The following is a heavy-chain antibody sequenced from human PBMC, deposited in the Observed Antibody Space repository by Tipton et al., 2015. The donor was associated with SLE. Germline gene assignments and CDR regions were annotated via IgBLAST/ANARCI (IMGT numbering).Heavy chain of an antibody. CDR2: IDPTDSYT. CDR1: GYSFTTYW. J-gene: IGHJ5*02. Sequence: QLVQSGAEVKKPGESLRISCKGSGYSFTTYWISWVRQMPGKGLEWMGRIDPTDSYTNYSPSFQGHVTISADKSLSTAYLQWSSLKASDTAMYYCARQDTMVRGVIGCWFDPWGQGTLVTVSS. V-gene: IGHV5-10-1*01. D-gene: IGHD3-10*01. CDR3: ARQDTMVRGVIGCWFDP.